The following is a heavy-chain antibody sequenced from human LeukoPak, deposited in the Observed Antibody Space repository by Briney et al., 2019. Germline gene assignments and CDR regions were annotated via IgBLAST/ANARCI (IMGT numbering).Heavy chain of an antibody. J-gene: IGHJ4*02. CDR1: GYTFTGYY. D-gene: IGHD3-3*01. V-gene: IGHV1-2*02. CDR2: INPNSGGT. Sequence: GASVKVSCKASGYTFTGYYMHWVRQAPGQGLEWMGWINPNSGGTNYAQKFQGRVTMTRDTSISTAYMELSRLRSDDTAVYYCASTIFGVVIQRYYYGSPLDYWGQGTLVTVSS. CDR3: ASTIFGVVIQRYYYGSPLDY.